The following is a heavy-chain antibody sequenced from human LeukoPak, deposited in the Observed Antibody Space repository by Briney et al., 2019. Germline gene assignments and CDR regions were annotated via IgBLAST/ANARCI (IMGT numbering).Heavy chain of an antibody. Sequence: GGSLRLSCAASGFTFSSHAMSWARQAPGKGLEWVSTISGSNTYYADSVKGRFTISRDNSKNTLYLQMNSLRAEDTAVYYCATLWGNYNPLDHWGQGTLVTVSS. V-gene: IGHV3-23*01. CDR3: ATLWGNYNPLDH. CDR2: ISGSNT. D-gene: IGHD1-7*01. CDR1: GFTFSSHA. J-gene: IGHJ4*02.